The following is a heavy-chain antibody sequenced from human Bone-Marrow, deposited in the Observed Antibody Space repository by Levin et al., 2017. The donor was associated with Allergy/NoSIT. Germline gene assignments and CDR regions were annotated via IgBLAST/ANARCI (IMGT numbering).Heavy chain of an antibody. CDR3: ATLDYYPSRGGY. Sequence: GGSLRLSCAASGFIFSAYTMNWVRQAPGKGLEWVSSMSPSSTFEYYADSVKGRFTISRDDAKNSLYLQMHNLRDDDTAVYYCATLDYYPSRGGYWGQGTLVTVSS. D-gene: IGHD3-10*01. CDR2: MSPSSTFE. CDR1: GFIFSAYT. J-gene: IGHJ4*02. V-gene: IGHV3-21*01.